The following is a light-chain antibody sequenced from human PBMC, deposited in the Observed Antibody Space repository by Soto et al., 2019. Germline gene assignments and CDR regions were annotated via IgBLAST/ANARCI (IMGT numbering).Light chain of an antibody. CDR1: QSISSW. Sequence: DIQMTQSPSALYASVGDRVTITCRASQSISSWLAWYQQKPGKAPKLLIYDVSNLESGVPSRFSGSGSGTEFTLTISSLQPDDSATYYCQQCNSFWTFGQGTKVEIK. CDR3: QQCNSFWT. V-gene: IGKV1-5*01. CDR2: DVS. J-gene: IGKJ1*01.